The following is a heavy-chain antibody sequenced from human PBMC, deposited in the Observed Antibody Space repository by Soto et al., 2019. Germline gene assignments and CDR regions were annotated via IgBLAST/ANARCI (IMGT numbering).Heavy chain of an antibody. J-gene: IGHJ4*02. CDR2: ISYDGSNK. D-gene: IGHD3-16*02. V-gene: IGHV3-30*18. Sequence: QVQLVESGGGVVQPGRSLRLSCAASGFTFSSYGMHWVRQAPGKGLEWVAVISYDGSNKYYADSVKGRFTISRDNAENTLYLHMNSRRADDTAVYYCEKESYSDYVWGRYRPLGYWCQGTLVTVSS. CDR3: EKESYSDYVWGRYRPLGY. CDR1: GFTFSSYG.